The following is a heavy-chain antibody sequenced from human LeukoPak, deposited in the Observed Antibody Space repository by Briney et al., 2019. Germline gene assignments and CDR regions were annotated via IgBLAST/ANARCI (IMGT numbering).Heavy chain of an antibody. D-gene: IGHD1-7*01. V-gene: IGHV4-39*02. CDR3: ARDNWNYGSSMDV. Sequence: LETLSLTCTVSGGSIRSSYYYWGWIRQPPGKGLEWIGSIYDSGSTYYNPSLKSRVTISVDTSKNQFSLKLNSVTAADTAVYYCARDNWNYGSSMDVWGQGTTVTVSS. CDR1: GGSIRSSYYY. CDR2: IYDSGST. J-gene: IGHJ6*02.